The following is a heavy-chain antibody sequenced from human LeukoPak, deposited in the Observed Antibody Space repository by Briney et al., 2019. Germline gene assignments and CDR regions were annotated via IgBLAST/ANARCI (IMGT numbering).Heavy chain of an antibody. CDR1: GGSISSGGYY. Sequence: PSETLSLTCTVSGGSISSGGYYWTWLRQHPGKGLEWIGYIYYSGSTYYNPSLKSRVTISVDTSKNQFSLKLSSVTAADTAVYYCARGSDSSGYYYCDMWGQGTLVTVSS. CDR3: ARGSDSSGYYYCDM. V-gene: IGHV4-31*03. D-gene: IGHD3-22*01. J-gene: IGHJ4*02. CDR2: IYYSGST.